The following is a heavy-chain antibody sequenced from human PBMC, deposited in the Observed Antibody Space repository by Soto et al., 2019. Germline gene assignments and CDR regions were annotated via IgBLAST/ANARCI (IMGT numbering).Heavy chain of an antibody. Sequence: QVQLQESGPGLVKPSGTLSLTCAVSGGSISSSNWWSWVRQPPGKGLEWIGEIYHSGSTNYNPSLKRRVTISVDKSKNQFSLKLSSVTAADTAVYYCARDAVDTAMGNYWYFDLWGRGTLVTVSS. CDR3: ARDAVDTAMGNYWYFDL. J-gene: IGHJ2*01. CDR1: GGSISSSNW. D-gene: IGHD5-18*01. V-gene: IGHV4-4*02. CDR2: IYHSGST.